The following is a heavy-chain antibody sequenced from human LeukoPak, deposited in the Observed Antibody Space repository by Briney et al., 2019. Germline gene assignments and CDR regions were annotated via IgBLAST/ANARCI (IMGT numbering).Heavy chain of an antibody. J-gene: IGHJ4*02. CDR1: GGTFSSYA. CDR3: ARAVVVLLGWYYFDY. Sequence: SVKVSCKASGGTFSSYAISWVRQAPGQGLEWMGGIIPIFGTANYAQKFQGRVTITADESTSTAYMELSSLRSEDTAVYYCARAVVVLLGWYYFDYWGQGTLVTVSS. D-gene: IGHD2-21*01. V-gene: IGHV1-69*13. CDR2: IIPIFGTA.